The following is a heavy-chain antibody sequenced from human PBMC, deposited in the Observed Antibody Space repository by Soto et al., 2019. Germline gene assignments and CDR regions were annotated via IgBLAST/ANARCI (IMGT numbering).Heavy chain of an antibody. D-gene: IGHD3-3*01. CDR1: GYTFTSYD. CDR2: MNPNSGNT. V-gene: IGHV1-8*01. CDR3: ARGKRLDYDFWSGYYYYYYYYMDV. Sequence: GASVKVSCKASGYTFTSYDINCVRQATGQGLEWMGWMNPNSGNTGYAQKFQGRVTMTRNTSISTAYMELSSLRSEDTAVYYCARGKRLDYDFWSGYYYYYYYYMDVWGKGTTVTVSS. J-gene: IGHJ6*03.